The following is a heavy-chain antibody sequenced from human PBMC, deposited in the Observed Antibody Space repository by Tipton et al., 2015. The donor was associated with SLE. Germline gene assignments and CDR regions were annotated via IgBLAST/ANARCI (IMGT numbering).Heavy chain of an antibody. CDR1: GGSIRSGTHY. D-gene: IGHD6-6*01. CDR3: AREAYSSSMGY. CDR2: ISDSGSS. Sequence: LRLSCTVSGGSIRSGTHYWNWIRQPAGKGLEWIGRISDSGSSNYNPSLKSRLTISVDTSKNQFSLRLSSVTAADTAIYYCAREAYSSSMGYWGQGTLVTVSS. V-gene: IGHV4-61*02. J-gene: IGHJ4*02.